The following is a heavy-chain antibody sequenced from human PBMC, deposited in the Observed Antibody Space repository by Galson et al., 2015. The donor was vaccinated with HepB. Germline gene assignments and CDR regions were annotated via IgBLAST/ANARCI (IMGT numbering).Heavy chain of an antibody. CDR3: ARLGTAAGFLDY. Sequence: SVKVSCKASGFNFIDYGITWVRQAPGQGLEWMGWISPYNGDTKYTKKFQGRVTMTTDTSTRTVYMEVRSLKFDDTAVYYCARLGTAAGFLDYWGQGTLVTVSS. CDR2: ISPYNGDT. D-gene: IGHD6-13*01. J-gene: IGHJ4*02. CDR1: GFNFIDYG. V-gene: IGHV1-18*01.